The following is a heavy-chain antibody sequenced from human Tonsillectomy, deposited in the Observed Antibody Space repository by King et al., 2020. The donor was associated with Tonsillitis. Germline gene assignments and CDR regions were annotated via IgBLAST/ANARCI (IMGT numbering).Heavy chain of an antibody. V-gene: IGHV4-61*02. D-gene: IGHD2-2*01. CDR2: IHTSGST. CDR1: GGSISSGSYY. Sequence: VQLQESGPGLVKPSQTLSLTCTVSGGSISSGSYYWRWIRQPAGQGLEWIGRIHTSGSTNYNPSLKSRVTMSVDTSKNQFSLKLSSVTAADTAVYYCARDVYLGYCSGTSCEYWFDPWGQGTLVTVSS. J-gene: IGHJ5*02. CDR3: ARDVYLGYCSGTSCEYWFDP.